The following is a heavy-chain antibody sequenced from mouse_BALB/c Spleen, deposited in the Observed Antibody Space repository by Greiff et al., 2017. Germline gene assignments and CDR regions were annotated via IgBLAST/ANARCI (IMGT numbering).Heavy chain of an antibody. D-gene: IGHD2-14*01. CDR3: ARAYRYDVSCFAY. CDR1: GYTFTSYW. CDR2: INPSTGYT. Sequence: QVQLQQSGAELAKPGASVKMSCKASGYTFTSYWMHWVKQRPGQGLEWIGYINPSTGYTEYNQKFKDKATLTADKSSSTAYMQLSSLTSEDSAVYYCARAYRYDVSCFAYGGQGTLVTVSA. J-gene: IGHJ3*01. V-gene: IGHV1-7*01.